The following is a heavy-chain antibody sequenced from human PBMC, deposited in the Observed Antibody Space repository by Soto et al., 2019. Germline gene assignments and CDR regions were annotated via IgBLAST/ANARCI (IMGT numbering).Heavy chain of an antibody. V-gene: IGHV3-21*01. D-gene: IGHD2-15*01. CDR3: ASTTVVAATFDF. Sequence: GGSLRLSCGASGFAFRSYNMNWVRQAPGKGLEWVTSISSGSSNIYYADSVKGRFTISRDNAKNSLYLQMDSLRAEDSAVYYCASTTVVAATFDFWGQGTLVTVSS. CDR2: ISSGSSNI. J-gene: IGHJ4*02. CDR1: GFAFRSYN.